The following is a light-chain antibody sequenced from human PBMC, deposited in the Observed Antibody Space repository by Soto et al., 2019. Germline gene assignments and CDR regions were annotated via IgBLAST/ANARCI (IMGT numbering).Light chain of an antibody. CDR1: QSIATY. J-gene: IGKJ1*01. CDR3: QQTYTTPRT. V-gene: IGKV1-39*01. Sequence: DIQMTQSPSSLSASVGDRVTITCRASQSIATYLNWYQQKPGKAPNLLIYAASSLQSEVPSRFSGSGSGTDFTLTITSLQPEDFATYYCQQTYTTPRTFGQGTKVDIK. CDR2: AAS.